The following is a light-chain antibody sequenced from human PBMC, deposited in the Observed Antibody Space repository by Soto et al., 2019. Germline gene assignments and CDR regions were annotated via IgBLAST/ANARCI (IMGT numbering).Light chain of an antibody. CDR3: QQYDNPSIT. CDR1: QSISSY. CDR2: AAS. V-gene: IGKV1-33*01. J-gene: IGKJ5*01. Sequence: DIQITQSPSSLSASVGDRVTITCRASQSISSYLNWYLQKPGKAPKLLIYAASSLQSGVPSRFSGSGSGTDFTFTISSLQPEDIATYYCQQYDNPSITFGQGTRLEIK.